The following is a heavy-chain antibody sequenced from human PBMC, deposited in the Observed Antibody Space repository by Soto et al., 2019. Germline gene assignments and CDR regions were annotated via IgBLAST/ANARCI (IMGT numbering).Heavy chain of an antibody. CDR3: AREGNLGRWIQPLDS. CDR2: IYYNGST. V-gene: IGHV4-59*01. CDR1: GGSISSYY. D-gene: IGHD2-2*03. Sequence: SETLSLTCTVSGGSISSYYWSWIRQPPGKGLEWIGYIYYNGSTNYNPPLKSRVTISVDTSKNHFSLKLISVTTADTAVYFCAREGNLGRWIQPLDSWGQGTLVTVSS. J-gene: IGHJ4*02.